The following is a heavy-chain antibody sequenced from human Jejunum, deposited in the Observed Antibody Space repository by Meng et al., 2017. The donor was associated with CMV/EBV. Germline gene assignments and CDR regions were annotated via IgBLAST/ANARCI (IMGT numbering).Heavy chain of an antibody. D-gene: IGHD1-7*01. CDR2: IRASGDTT. CDR1: FSNYA. Sequence: FSNYAMSWVRQAPGKGLVWVSSIRASGDTTYFADSVKGRFAISRDNSRNTLHLQMNSLRAEDTAVYFCAKYLPVSGSTTPYAMDVWGQGTTVTVSS. J-gene: IGHJ6*02. CDR3: AKYLPVSGSTTPYAMDV. V-gene: IGHV3-23*01.